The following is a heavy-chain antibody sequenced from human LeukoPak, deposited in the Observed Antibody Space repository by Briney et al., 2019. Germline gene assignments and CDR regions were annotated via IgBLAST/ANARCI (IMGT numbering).Heavy chain of an antibody. CDR2: IIPILGIA. D-gene: IGHD3-10*01. Sequence: ASVKVSCKASGGTFSSYAISWVRQAPGQGLEWMGRIIPILGIANYAQKFQGRVTITADKSTSTAYMELSSLRSEDTAVYYCARKYGSGSYSDYWGQGTLVTVSS. CDR1: GGTFSSYA. V-gene: IGHV1-69*04. CDR3: ARKYGSGSYSDY. J-gene: IGHJ4*02.